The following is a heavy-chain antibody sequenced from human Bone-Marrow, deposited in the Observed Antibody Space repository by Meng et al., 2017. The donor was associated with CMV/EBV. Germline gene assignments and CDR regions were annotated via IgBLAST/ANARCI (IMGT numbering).Heavy chain of an antibody. D-gene: IGHD5-24*01. J-gene: IGHJ4*02. CDR2: ISSSSSYI. V-gene: IGHV3-21*01. Sequence: GESLKISCAASGFTFSSYSMNWVRQAPGKGLEWVSSISSSSSYIYYADSVKGRFTISRDNAKNSLYLQMNSLRAEDTAVYYCARDPPPEMATNRGFDYWGQGTLVTVSS. CDR1: GFTFSSYS. CDR3: ARDPPPEMATNRGFDY.